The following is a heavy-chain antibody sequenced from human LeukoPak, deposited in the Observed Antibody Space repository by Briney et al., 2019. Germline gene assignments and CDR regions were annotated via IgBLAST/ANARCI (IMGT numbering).Heavy chain of an antibody. CDR3: ARGGGWYLP. D-gene: IGHD6-19*01. V-gene: IGHV3-7*01. CDR2: IKQNGREI. CDR1: GFDFSNYW. Sequence: GGSLRLSCEGSGFDFSNYWMTWVRQAPGKGPEAVAIIKQNGREIYYVDSVEGRFTISRDNAKNSVYLQMNSLRAEDTAVYYCARGGGWYLPWGQGTLVTVSS. J-gene: IGHJ5*02.